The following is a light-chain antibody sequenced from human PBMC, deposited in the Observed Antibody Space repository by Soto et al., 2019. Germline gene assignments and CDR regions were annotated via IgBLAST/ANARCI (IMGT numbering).Light chain of an antibody. J-gene: IGKJ1*01. CDR1: QTIRSD. CDR2: ATS. CDR3: QQSYSTPRT. V-gene: IGKV1-39*01. Sequence: IRMTQSPSSLSASIGDRVTITCRASQTIRSDLGWFQHRPGRAPRLLIYATSSLQSGVPSRFSGSGSGTEFTLTISSLQPEDFAAYYCQQSYSTPRTFAQGTKVDIK.